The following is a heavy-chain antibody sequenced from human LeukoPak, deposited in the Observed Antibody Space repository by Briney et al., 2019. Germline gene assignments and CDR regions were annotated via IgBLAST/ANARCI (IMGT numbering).Heavy chain of an antibody. J-gene: IGHJ5*02. CDR3: ARAFIAVAATNWFDP. CDR1: GYTFTSYG. Sequence: ASVKVSCTASGYTFTSYGISWVRQAPGQGLEWMGWISAYNGNTNYAQKLQGRVTMTTDTSTSTAYMELRSLRSDDTAVYYCARAFIAVAATNWFDPWGQGTLVTVSS. V-gene: IGHV1-18*01. CDR2: ISAYNGNT. D-gene: IGHD6-19*01.